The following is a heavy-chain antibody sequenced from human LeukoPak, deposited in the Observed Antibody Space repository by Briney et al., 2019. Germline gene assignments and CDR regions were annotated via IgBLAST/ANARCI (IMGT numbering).Heavy chain of an antibody. CDR2: ISFDGSKN. V-gene: IGHV3-30*18. J-gene: IGHJ3*02. CDR1: GFTFSNYG. Sequence: PGRSLRLSCAASGFTFSNYGMHWVRQAPGKGLEWVALISFDGSKNYYADSVKGRFTISRDNSKNTLYLQMNSLIPDDTAVYYCAKGLQQWWTFDDLDIWGQGTMVTVAS. CDR3: AKGLQQWWTFDDLDI. D-gene: IGHD5-18*01.